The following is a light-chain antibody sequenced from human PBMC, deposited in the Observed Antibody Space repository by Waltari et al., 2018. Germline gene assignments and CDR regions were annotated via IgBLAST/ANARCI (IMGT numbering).Light chain of an antibody. Sequence: DIQLTQSPSFLSASVGDRVTITCRASQGISSFLAWYQQKPGKAPKFLIYAASTLQSGVPSRFSGSGYGTEFTLTISSLQAEDVAVYYCQQYYNTPFTFGPGTKVDVK. CDR2: AAS. V-gene: IGKV1-9*01. CDR1: QGISSF. CDR3: QQYYNTPFT. J-gene: IGKJ3*01.